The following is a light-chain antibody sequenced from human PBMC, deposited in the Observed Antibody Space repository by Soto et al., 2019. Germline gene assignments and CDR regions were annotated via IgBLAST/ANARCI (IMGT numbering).Light chain of an antibody. J-gene: IGLJ3*02. CDR2: EVS. Sequence: QSALTQLPSASGSPGQSVTISCTGTSSDVGAYNYVSWYQQYPGKAPKLMIYEVSKRPSGVPDRFSGSKSGKTASLTVSGLQPEDEADYYCTSYAGSNIWVFGAGTKVTVL. CDR1: SSDVGAYNY. CDR3: TSYAGSNIWV. V-gene: IGLV2-8*01.